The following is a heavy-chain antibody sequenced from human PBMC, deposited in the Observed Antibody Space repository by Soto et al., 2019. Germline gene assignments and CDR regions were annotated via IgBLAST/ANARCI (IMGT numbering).Heavy chain of an antibody. J-gene: IGHJ4*02. CDR1: GGSIGSSSYY. Sequence: SETLSLTCTVSGGSIGSSSYYWGWIRQPPGKGLEWIGSIYYSGSTYYNPSLKSRVTISVDTSKNQFSLKLSSVSAADSAMYFCVTKASYDFWSCSYSDREYFDYWRQGTVVTVSS. D-gene: IGHD3-3*01. V-gene: IGHV4-39*01. CDR3: VTKASYDFWSCSYSDREYFDY. CDR2: IYYSGST.